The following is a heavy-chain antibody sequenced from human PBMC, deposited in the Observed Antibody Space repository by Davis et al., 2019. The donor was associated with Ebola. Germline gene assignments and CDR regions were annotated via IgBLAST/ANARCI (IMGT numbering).Heavy chain of an antibody. V-gene: IGHV4-34*01. D-gene: IGHD3-10*01. CDR1: GGSFSGYY. J-gene: IGHJ6*02. Sequence: MPSETLSLTCAVYGGSFSGYYWTWIRQPPGKGLEWIGEINYSGSTNYNPSLKSRVTISVDTSKNQFSLKLSSVTAAETAVYYCWRGGGFGGYGMDRWGQGTTVTVS. CDR3: WRGGGFGGYGMDR. CDR2: INYSGST.